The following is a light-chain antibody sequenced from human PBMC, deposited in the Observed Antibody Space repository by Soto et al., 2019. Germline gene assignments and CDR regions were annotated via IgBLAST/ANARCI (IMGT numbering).Light chain of an antibody. CDR2: GNS. Sequence: QSALTQPPSVSGAPGQRVTISCTGSSSNIGAGYDVHWYQQLPGTAPKLLIYGNSNRPSGVPDRLSGSKSGTSASLAITGLQAEDEADYYCQSYDSSLSVLYVFGTGTKVTVL. CDR3: QSYDSSLSVLYV. J-gene: IGLJ1*01. CDR1: SSNIGAGYD. V-gene: IGLV1-40*01.